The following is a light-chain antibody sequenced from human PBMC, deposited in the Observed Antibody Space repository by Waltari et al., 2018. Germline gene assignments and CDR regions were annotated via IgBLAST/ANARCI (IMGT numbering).Light chain of an antibody. CDR1: QSVSRA. J-gene: IGKJ1*01. Sequence: CRASQSVSRALAWYQQKPGQAPRLLIYAASTRATGVPDRFSGSGSGTDSSLTISRLDPEDFAVYYCQHYVNLPVTFGQGTKVEI. V-gene: IGKV3-20*01. CDR3: QHYVNLPVT. CDR2: AAS.